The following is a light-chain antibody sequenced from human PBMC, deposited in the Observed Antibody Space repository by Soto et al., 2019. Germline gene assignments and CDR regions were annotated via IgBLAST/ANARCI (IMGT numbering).Light chain of an antibody. Sequence: VMTQSPATLSVSPGERATLSCTASQSINSNLAWYQQRPGQAPRLLIYGASTRATGIPARFSGSGSGTEFTLTISSLHSEDFAVYYCQQYNNWWTFGQGTKVEIK. J-gene: IGKJ1*01. V-gene: IGKV3-15*01. CDR3: QQYNNWWT. CDR1: QSINSN. CDR2: GAS.